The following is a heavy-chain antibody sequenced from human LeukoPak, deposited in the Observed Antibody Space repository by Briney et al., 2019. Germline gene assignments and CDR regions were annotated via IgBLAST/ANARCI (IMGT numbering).Heavy chain of an antibody. CDR2: ISDTGDT. Sequence: GGSLRLSCATSQFTFRSNAMNWVRQAPGKGLEWVSSISDTGDTYYADSVKGRFTISRDNAKNTLYLQMNSLSAEDTAVYYCAKTLFGFSYGKIDYWGQGSLVTVSS. CDR3: AKTLFGFSYGKIDY. J-gene: IGHJ4*02. D-gene: IGHD5-18*01. V-gene: IGHV3-23*01. CDR1: QFTFRSNA.